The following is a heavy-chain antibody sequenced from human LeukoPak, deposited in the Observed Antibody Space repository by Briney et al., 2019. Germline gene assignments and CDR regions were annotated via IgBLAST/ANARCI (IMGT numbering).Heavy chain of an antibody. D-gene: IGHD3-10*01. CDR2: VTSKTNSYAT. V-gene: IGHV3-73*01. CDR3: AAGITLVRGGTFDI. Sequence: QPGGSLRLSCAASGFTFSGFIIHWVRQAPGKGLEWIGRVTSKTNSYATAYAASVKGRFTISRDDSKKTAYLQMNSLKTEDTAVYYCAAGITLVRGGTFDIWGQGTMVIVSS. CDR1: GFTFSGFI. J-gene: IGHJ3*02.